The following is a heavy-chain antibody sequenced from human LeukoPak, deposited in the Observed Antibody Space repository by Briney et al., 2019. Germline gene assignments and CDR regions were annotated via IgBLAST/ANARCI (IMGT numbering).Heavy chain of an antibody. CDR3: AKGGGMVVTDY. CDR1: GFTFSTYA. D-gene: IGHD4/OR15-4a*01. V-gene: IGHV3-23*01. CDR2: ISGSGGST. Sequence: GGSLRLSCAASGFTFSTYAMSWVRQAPGKGLEWVSGISGSGGSTYYADSVKGRFTISRDNSKNTLYLQMNSLRAEDTAVYYCAKGGGMVVTDYWGQGTLVTVSS. J-gene: IGHJ4*02.